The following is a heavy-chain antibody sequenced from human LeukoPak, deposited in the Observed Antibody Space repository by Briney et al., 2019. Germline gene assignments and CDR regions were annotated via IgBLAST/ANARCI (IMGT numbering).Heavy chain of an antibody. CDR3: ARDKGTTVVTRLDAFDI. J-gene: IGHJ3*02. D-gene: IGHD4-23*01. Sequence: SQTLSLTCAISGDSVSSNSATWNWIRQSPSRGLEWLGRTYYRSKWYNDYALSVKSRITINPDTSKNQFSLQLNFVTPEDTAVYYCARDKGTTVVTRLDAFDIWGQGTMVTVSS. CDR1: GDSVSSNSAT. V-gene: IGHV6-1*01. CDR2: TYYRSKWYN.